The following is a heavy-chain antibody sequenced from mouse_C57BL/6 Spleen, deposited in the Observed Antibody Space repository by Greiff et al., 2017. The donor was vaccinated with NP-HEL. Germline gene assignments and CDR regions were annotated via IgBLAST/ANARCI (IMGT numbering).Heavy chain of an antibody. D-gene: IGHD2-1*01. CDR1: GFTFSDYG. CDR2: ISSGSSTI. Sequence: EVKVEESGGGLVKPGGSLKLSCAASGFTFSDYGMHWVRQAPEKGLEWVAYISSGSSTIYYADTVKGRFTISRDNAKNTLFLQMTSLRSEDTAMYYCARRDGNYNFDYWGQGTTLTVSS. CDR3: ARRDGNYNFDY. J-gene: IGHJ2*01. V-gene: IGHV5-17*01.